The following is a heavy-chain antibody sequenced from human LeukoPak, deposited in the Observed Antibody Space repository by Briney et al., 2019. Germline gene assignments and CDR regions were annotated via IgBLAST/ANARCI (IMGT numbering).Heavy chain of an antibody. J-gene: IGHJ4*02. CDR2: ISSSSSYI. Sequence: GGSLRLSCAASGFTFSSYSMNWVRQAPGKGLEWVSSISSSSSYIYYADSVKGRFTISRDNAKNSLYLQMNSLRAEDTAVYYCARGLVFPPRRPNSSGDYKRYRGFDYWGQGTLVTVPS. CDR3: ARGLVFPPRRPNSSGDYKRYRGFDY. V-gene: IGHV3-21*01. D-gene: IGHD3-22*01. CDR1: GFTFSSYS.